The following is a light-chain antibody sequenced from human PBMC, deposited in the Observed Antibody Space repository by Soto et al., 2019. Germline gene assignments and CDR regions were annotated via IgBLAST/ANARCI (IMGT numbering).Light chain of an antibody. CDR3: QQRHMWPIT. J-gene: IGKJ5*01. CDR2: DAY. Sequence: EVVLTQSPVTLSVSPGERVPLSCGASQSFGCLLAWYQQKRGEAPRPLMYDAYNSATAIPPRFSGSGPGTALPLTLSSLEPEDSEVYYCQQRHMWPITFGQGTRLQLK. V-gene: IGKV3D-11*02. CDR1: QSFGCL.